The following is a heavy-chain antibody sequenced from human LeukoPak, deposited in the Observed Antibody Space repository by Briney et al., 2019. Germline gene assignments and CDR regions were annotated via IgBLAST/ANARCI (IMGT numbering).Heavy chain of an antibody. J-gene: IGHJ6*03. D-gene: IGHD5-12*01. CDR3: TGTRSGYEWAHYYYYMDV. Sequence: GGSLRLSCAASGFTFSGSAMHWVRQASGKGLEWVGRIRSKANSYATAYAASVKGRFTISRDDSKNTAYLQMNSLKTEDTAVYYCTGTRSGYEWAHYYYYMDVWGKGTTVTVSS. V-gene: IGHV3-73*01. CDR2: IRSKANSYAT. CDR1: GFTFSGSA.